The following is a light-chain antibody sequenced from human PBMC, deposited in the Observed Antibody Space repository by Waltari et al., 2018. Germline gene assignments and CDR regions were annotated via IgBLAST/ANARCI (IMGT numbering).Light chain of an antibody. CDR3: LQYDHFPMA. CDR2: DAT. J-gene: IGKJ5*01. V-gene: IGKV1-33*01. Sequence: IQMTQSPSSLSASLGARVTVPCQASQDITFRLNWYQQRPGKAPKLLIYDATNLERGVPSRFSGSGSGTDFSLTIANVLPEDIATYYCLQYDHFPMAFGQGTRLDNK. CDR1: QDITFR.